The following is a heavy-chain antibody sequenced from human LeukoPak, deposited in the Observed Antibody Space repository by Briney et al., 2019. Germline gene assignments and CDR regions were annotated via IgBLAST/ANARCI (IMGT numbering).Heavy chain of an antibody. CDR2: IYTSGST. D-gene: IGHD6-6*01. CDR1: GGSISSYY. J-gene: IGHJ6*02. Sequence: SETLSLTCTVSGGSISSYYWSWIRQPAGKGLEWIGRIYTSGSTNYNPSLKSRVTMSVDTSKNQFSLKLSSVTAADTAVYYCARDRRAIAARPSYYYGMDVWGQGTTVTVSS. CDR3: ARDRRAIAARPSYYYGMDV. V-gene: IGHV4-4*07.